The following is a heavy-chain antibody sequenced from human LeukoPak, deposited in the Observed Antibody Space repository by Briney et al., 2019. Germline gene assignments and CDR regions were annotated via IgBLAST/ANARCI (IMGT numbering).Heavy chain of an antibody. CDR3: VRGGYYDILTGYLNY. D-gene: IGHD3-9*01. CDR1: GYTFTGYY. CDR2: INPNSRGT. V-gene: IGHV1-2*02. Sequence: ASVKVSCKASGYTFTGYYMHWVRQAPGQGLEWMGWINPNSRGTNYAQKFQGRVTMTRETSISTAYMELSRLRSDDTAVYYCVRGGYYDILTGYLNYWGQGTLVTVSS. J-gene: IGHJ4*02.